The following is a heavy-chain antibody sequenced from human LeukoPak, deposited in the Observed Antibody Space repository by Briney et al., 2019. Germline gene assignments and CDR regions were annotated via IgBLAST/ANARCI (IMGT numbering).Heavy chain of an antibody. V-gene: IGHV1-2*02. D-gene: IGHD6-13*01. CDR1: GYTFTGYY. CDR2: INPNSGGT. J-gene: IGHJ5*02. CDR3: ARDFLYSSSWGDWFDP. Sequence: ASVKVSCKASGYTFTGYYMHWVRQAPGQGLEWMGWINPNSGGTNYAQKFQGGVTMTRDTSISTAYMELSRLRSDDTAVYYCARDFLYSSSWGDWFDPWGQGTLVTVSS.